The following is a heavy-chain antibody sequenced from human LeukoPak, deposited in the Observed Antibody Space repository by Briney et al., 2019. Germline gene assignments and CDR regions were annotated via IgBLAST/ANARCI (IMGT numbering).Heavy chain of an antibody. CDR1: GGSISTYY. CDR3: ARLEWELNFDY. D-gene: IGHD1-26*01. CDR2: IYYSGST. V-gene: IGHV4-59*08. Sequence: SETLSLTCTVSGGSISTYYWNWIRQSPGKGLEWIGNIYYSGSTNYNPSLKSRVTISVDTSKNQFSLKLSSVTAADTAVYYCARLEWELNFDYWGQGTLVTVSS. J-gene: IGHJ4*02.